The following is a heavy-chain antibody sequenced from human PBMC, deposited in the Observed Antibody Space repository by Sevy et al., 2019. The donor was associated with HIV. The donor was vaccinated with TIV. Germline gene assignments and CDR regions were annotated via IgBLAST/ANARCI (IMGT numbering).Heavy chain of an antibody. CDR2: MSGNGENR. V-gene: IGHV3-23*01. J-gene: IGHJ3*02. Sequence: GGSLRLSCAASEFTISSHAVSWVRQAPGKGLEWVSAMSGNGENRHYADSVRGRFTISRDNFKNTLYLQMNSLRAEDTALYYCARDGRGISAFDIWGQGTMVTVSS. CDR1: EFTISSHA. CDR3: ARDGRGISAFDI. D-gene: IGHD3-3*02.